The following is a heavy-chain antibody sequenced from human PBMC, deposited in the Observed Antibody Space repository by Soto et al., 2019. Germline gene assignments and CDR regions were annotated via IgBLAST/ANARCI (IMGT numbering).Heavy chain of an antibody. J-gene: IGHJ6*02. CDR1: GGSISSYY. Sequence: SETLSLTCPVSGGSISSYYWSWIRQPPGKGLEWIGYIYYSGSTNYNPSLKSRVTISVDTSKNQFSLKLSSVTAADTAVYYCARGHSGSYYGYYYYGMDVWGQGTTVTVSS. CDR2: IYYSGST. CDR3: ARGHSGSYYGYYYYGMDV. D-gene: IGHD1-26*01. V-gene: IGHV4-59*01.